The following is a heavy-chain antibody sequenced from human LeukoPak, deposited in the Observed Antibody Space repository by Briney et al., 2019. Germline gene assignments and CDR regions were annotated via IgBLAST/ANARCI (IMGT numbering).Heavy chain of an antibody. J-gene: IGHJ4*02. V-gene: IGHV3-48*03. D-gene: IGHD3-22*01. Sequence: GGSLRLSCSASGFPLSRYQMIWVRQAPGKGLEWISYLSNNDNSIRYAESGRGRFTISRDNAENSLYLQMNSLRVEDTAVYFCARQNYYDSTAYYYFDSWGQGTLVAVSS. CDR3: ARQNYYDSTAYYYFDS. CDR2: LSNNDNSI. CDR1: GFPLSRYQ.